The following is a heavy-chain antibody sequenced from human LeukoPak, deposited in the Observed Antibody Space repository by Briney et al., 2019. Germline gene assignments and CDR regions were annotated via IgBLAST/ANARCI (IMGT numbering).Heavy chain of an antibody. CDR2: INHSGST. D-gene: IGHD6-19*01. J-gene: IGHJ3*02. V-gene: IGHV4-34*01. CDR3: ARRGWVDAFDI. CDR1: GGSFSGYY. Sequence: SETLSLTCAVYGGSFSGYYWSWIRQPPGKGLEWIGEINHSGSTNYNPSLKSRVTISVDTSKNQFSLKLSSVTAADTAVYYCARRGWVDAFDIWGQGTMVTVSS.